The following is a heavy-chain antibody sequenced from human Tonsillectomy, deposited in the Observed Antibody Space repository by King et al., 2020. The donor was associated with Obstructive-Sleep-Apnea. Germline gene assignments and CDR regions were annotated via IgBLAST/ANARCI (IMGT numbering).Heavy chain of an antibody. D-gene: IGHD6-13*01. CDR2: IYWDDDK. Sequence: TLKESGPTLVKPTQTLTLTCTFSGFSLSTSGVGVGWIRQPPGKALEWLALIYWDDDKRYSPSLKSRLTITKDTSKNQVVLTMTNMDPVDTATYYCAHGRPGIAAAGAIDYWGQGTLVTVSS. CDR3: AHGRPGIAAAGAIDY. J-gene: IGHJ4*02. V-gene: IGHV2-5*02. CDR1: GFSLSTSGVG.